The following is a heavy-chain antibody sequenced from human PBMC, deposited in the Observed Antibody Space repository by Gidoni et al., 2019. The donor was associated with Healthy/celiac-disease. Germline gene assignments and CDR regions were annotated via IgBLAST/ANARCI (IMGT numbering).Heavy chain of an antibody. CDR3: ANFPGVDSGSYYKRRSSYDDAFDI. D-gene: IGHD3-10*01. V-gene: IGHV3-30*18. Sequence: QVQLVESGGGVVQPGRSLRLSCAASGFTLSSYGMHWVGQAPGKGLEWVAVISYDGSNKYYADSVKGRFTISRDNSKNTLYLQMNSLRAEDTAVYYCANFPGVDSGSYYKRRSSYDDAFDIWGQGTMVTVSS. J-gene: IGHJ3*02. CDR1: GFTLSSYG. CDR2: ISYDGSNK.